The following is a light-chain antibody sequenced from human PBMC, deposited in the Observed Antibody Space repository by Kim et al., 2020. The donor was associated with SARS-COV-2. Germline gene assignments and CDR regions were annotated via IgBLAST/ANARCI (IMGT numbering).Light chain of an antibody. Sequence: SYELTQPPSVSVAPGKTARITCGGNNIGTKSVHWYQQRPGQAPVLVIYYDRDRPSGIPERFSGSNSGNTATLIISRVEAGDEADYSCQVWDTNGDHPVFGGWTPLTVL. CDR3: QVWDTNGDHPV. J-gene: IGLJ2*01. CDR1: NIGTKS. V-gene: IGLV3-21*04. CDR2: YDR.